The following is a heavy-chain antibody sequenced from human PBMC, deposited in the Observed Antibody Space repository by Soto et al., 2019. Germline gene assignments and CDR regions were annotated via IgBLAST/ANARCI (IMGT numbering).Heavy chain of an antibody. V-gene: IGHV1-69*13. J-gene: IGHJ3*02. Sequence: ASVKVSCKASGGTFSSYAISWVRQAPGQGLEWMGGIIPIFGTANYAQKFQGRVTITADESTSTAYMELSSLRSEDTAVYYCARVADEYYYDSSGYEGAFDIWGQGTMVTVS. D-gene: IGHD3-22*01. CDR3: ARVADEYYYDSSGYEGAFDI. CDR1: GGTFSSYA. CDR2: IIPIFGTA.